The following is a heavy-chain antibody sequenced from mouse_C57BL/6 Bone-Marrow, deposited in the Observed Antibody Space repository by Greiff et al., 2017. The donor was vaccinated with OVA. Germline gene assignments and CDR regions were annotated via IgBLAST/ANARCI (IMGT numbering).Heavy chain of an antibody. CDR3: ARRLRPLDY. D-gene: IGHD1-2*01. CDR2: INPNNGGT. J-gene: IGHJ2*01. Sequence: VQLQQSGPELVKPGASVKISCKASGYTFTDYYMNWVKQSHGKSLEWIGDINPNNGGTSYNQKFKGKATLTVDKSSSTAYMELRSLTSEDSAVYYCARRLRPLDYWGQGTTLTVSS. V-gene: IGHV1-26*01. CDR1: GYTFTDYY.